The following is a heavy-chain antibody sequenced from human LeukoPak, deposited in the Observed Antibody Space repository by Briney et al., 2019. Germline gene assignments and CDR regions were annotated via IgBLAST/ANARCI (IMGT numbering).Heavy chain of an antibody. J-gene: IGHJ4*02. CDR3: ASDRAYCSGGSCYSGLDY. Sequence: PGGSLRLSCAASGFTFNSYAMHWVRQAPGKGPEWVAVISYDGSNEYYADSVRGRFTISRDNSKNTVYLQMNSLRPEDTAMYYCASDRAYCSGGSCYSGLDYWGQGTLVTVSS. CDR1: GFTFNSYA. D-gene: IGHD2-15*01. CDR2: ISYDGSNE. V-gene: IGHV3-30-3*01.